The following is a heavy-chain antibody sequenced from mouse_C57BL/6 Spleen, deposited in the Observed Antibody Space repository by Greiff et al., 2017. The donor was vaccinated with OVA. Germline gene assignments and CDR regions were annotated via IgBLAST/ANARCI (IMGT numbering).Heavy chain of an antibody. D-gene: IGHD1-1*01. J-gene: IGHJ4*01. CDR3: ARRGEDDCSSSAMDY. CDR1: GYAFTNYL. Sequence: QVHVQQSGAELVRPGTTVKVSCKASGYAFTNYLIEWVKQRPGQGLEWIGVINPGSGGTNYNEKFQGKATLTADKSSSTAYLQLSSLTSEDTAVYYCARRGEDDCSSSAMDYWGQGTSVTVSS. V-gene: IGHV1-54*01. CDR2: INPGSGGT.